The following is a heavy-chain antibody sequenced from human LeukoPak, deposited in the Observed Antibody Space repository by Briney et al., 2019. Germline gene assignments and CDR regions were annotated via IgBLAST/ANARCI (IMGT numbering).Heavy chain of an antibody. CDR2: IYHSGST. CDR1: GGSISSGGYY. CDR3: ARGGQLRFDY. D-gene: IGHD2-2*01. J-gene: IGHJ4*02. Sequence: SQTLSLTCTVSGGSISSGGYYWSWIRQPPGKGLEWIGYIYHSGSTYYNPSLKSRVTISVDRSKNQFSLKLSSVTAADTAVYYCARGGQLRFDYWGQGTLVTVSS. V-gene: IGHV4-30-2*01.